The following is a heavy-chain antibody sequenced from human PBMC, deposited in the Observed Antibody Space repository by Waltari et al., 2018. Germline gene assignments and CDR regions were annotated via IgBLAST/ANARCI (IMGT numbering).Heavy chain of an antibody. V-gene: IGHV3-66*02. D-gene: IGHD3-22*01. J-gene: IGHJ4*02. CDR2: IYSGGYT. CDR3: ARNPRYDSPD. Sequence: EMQMAESGGGLVQPGGTLRIHSAETGYTVSNNYMSWVRQAPGKGLEWVSLIYSGGYTQYADSVKGRFTISRDNSKNTLYLQMNSLRVEDTAVYYCARNPRYDSPDWGQGTLVTVSS. CDR1: GYTVSNNY.